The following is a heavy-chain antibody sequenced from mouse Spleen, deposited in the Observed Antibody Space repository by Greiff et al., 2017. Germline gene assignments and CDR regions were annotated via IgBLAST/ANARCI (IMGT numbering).Heavy chain of an antibody. D-gene: IGHD1-1*01. CDR3: ARDTTVGGFAY. J-gene: IGHJ3*01. CDR1: GYTFTSYV. Sequence: VQLKQSGPELVKPGASVKMSCKASGYTFTSYVMHWVKQKPGQGLEWIGYINPYNDGTKYNEKFKGKATLTSDKSSSTAYMELSSLTSEDSAVYYCARDTTVGGFAYWGQGTLVTVSA. V-gene: IGHV1-14*01. CDR2: INPYNDGT.